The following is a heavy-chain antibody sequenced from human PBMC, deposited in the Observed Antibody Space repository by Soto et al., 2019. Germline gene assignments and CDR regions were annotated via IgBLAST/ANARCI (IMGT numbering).Heavy chain of an antibody. V-gene: IGHV3-74*01. CDR2: IKGDETTT. Sequence: VQLVESGGGLVQPGGSLRLSCAASGFTFTDYWVHWVRQSPGKGLVWVSRIKGDETTTNYADSVEGRLTISRDNARNTVYLQINSLRVEDTAVYFCARGLRGAYGMDVWGQGTTVTVSS. J-gene: IGHJ6*02. CDR1: GFTFTDYW. D-gene: IGHD2-21*02. CDR3: ARGLRGAYGMDV.